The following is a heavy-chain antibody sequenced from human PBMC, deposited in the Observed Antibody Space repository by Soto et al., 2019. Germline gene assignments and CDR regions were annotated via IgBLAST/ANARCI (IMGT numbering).Heavy chain of an antibody. J-gene: IGHJ6*02. Sequence: QVQLVESGGGVVQPGRSLRLSCAASGFTFSSYAMHWVRQAPGKGLEWVAVISYDGSNKYYADSVKGRFTISRDKSKNTLYLQMNSLRAEDTAVYYCARDHVVVAATFRASYYGMDVWGQGTTVTVSS. CDR1: GFTFSSYA. CDR2: ISYDGSNK. CDR3: ARDHVVVAATFRASYYGMDV. V-gene: IGHV3-30-3*01. D-gene: IGHD2-15*01.